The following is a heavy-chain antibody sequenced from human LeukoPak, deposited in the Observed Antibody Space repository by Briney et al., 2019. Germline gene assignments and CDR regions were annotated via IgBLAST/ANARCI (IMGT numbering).Heavy chain of an antibody. J-gene: IGHJ6*03. CDR3: ARDKGQSGSSGIYESYMDV. CDR2: FYIGRTT. V-gene: IGHV4-59*11. CDR1: GGSLRGHS. D-gene: IGHD6-6*01. Sequence: SETLSLTCSVSGGSLRGHSWSWIRQPPGQGLEYIGDFYIGRTTNYNRSLKSRVTISLDTSKRPLSLTVNSVAAADTAVYYCARDKGQSGSSGIYESYMDVWGPGTTVIVSS.